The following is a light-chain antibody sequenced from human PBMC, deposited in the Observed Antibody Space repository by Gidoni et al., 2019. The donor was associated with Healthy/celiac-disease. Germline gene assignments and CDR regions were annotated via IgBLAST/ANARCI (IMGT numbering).Light chain of an antibody. CDR3: QKRSNWPFT. CDR1: QSVRSY. Sequence: EIVLTQSPATLSLSPGERATLSCRASQSVRSYLAWYQQKPGQAPRLLIYDASNRATGIPARFSGSGSGTDFTLTISSLEPEDFAVYYCQKRSNWPFTFGGGTKVEIK. V-gene: IGKV3-11*01. CDR2: DAS. J-gene: IGKJ4*01.